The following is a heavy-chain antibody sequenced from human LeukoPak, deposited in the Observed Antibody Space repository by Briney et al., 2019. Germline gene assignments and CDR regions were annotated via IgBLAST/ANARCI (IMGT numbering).Heavy chain of an antibody. CDR3: ARDRLVGAIPFDY. CDR1: GFTFSSYS. CDR2: ISSSSSTI. D-gene: IGHD1-26*01. Sequence: GGSLRLSCAASGFTFSSYSMNWVRQAPGKGLEWVSYISSSSSTIYYADSVKGRFTISRDNAKNSLYLQMNSLRAEDTAVYYCARDRLVGAIPFDYWGQGTLVTVSS. V-gene: IGHV3-48*04. J-gene: IGHJ4*02.